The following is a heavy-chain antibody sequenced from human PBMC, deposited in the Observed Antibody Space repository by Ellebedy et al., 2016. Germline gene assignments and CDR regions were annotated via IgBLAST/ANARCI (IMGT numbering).Heavy chain of an antibody. D-gene: IGHD4-23*01. Sequence: ASVKVSCKASGYTFTSYDINWVRQATGQGLEWMGIINPSGGSTSYAQKFQGRVTMTRDTSTSTVYMELSSLRSEDTAVYYCARGMGGDYGGNSTFDYWGQGTLVTVSS. CDR2: INPSGGST. CDR3: ARGMGGDYGGNSTFDY. J-gene: IGHJ4*02. V-gene: IGHV1-46*01. CDR1: GYTFTSYD.